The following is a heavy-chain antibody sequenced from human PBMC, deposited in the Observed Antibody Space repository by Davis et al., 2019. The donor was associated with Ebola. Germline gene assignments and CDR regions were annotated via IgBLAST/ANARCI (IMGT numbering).Heavy chain of an antibody. D-gene: IGHD2-2*01. CDR3: ASSTSCYLGTVDYYYYYMDV. V-gene: IGHV1-69*13. J-gene: IGHJ6*03. CDR2: IIPIFGTA. Sequence: SVKVSCKASGGTFSSYAISWVRQAPGQGLEWMGGIIPIFGTANYAQKFQGRVTITADESTSTAYMELSSLRSEDTAVYYCASSTSCYLGTVDYYYYYMDVWGKGTTVTVSS. CDR1: GGTFSSYA.